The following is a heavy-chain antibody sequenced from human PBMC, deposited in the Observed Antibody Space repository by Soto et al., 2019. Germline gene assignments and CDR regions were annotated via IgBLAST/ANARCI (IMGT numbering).Heavy chain of an antibody. CDR1: GGTFSSYA. Sequence: QVQLVQSGAEVKKPGSSVKVSCKPSGGTFSSYAISWVRQAPGQGLEWMGGIIPISGTANYAQKFPGRVTITADEATSTAYMELSSLRSEDTAVYYCARSQGSSTSLEIYYYYYYGMDVWGQATTVTVSS. D-gene: IGHD2-2*01. J-gene: IGHJ6*02. CDR2: IIPISGTA. CDR3: ARSQGSSTSLEIYYYYYYGMDV. V-gene: IGHV1-69*01.